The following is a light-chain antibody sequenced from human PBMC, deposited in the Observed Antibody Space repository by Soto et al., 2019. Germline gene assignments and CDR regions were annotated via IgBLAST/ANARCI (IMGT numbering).Light chain of an antibody. Sequence: ETVLTQSPGTLSLSPGERATLSCRASQTIRSNYLAWYRQTPGQAPRLLIYGASNRATGIAERFSGSWSGTDFTLILSRLEPEDFALSYCQQYGSSPWTVGHRTNVESK. CDR2: GAS. J-gene: IGKJ1*01. V-gene: IGKV3-20*01. CDR3: QQYGSSPWT. CDR1: QTIRSNY.